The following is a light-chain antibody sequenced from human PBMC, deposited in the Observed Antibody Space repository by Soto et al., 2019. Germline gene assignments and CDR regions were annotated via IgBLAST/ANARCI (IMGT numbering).Light chain of an antibody. CDR2: GAY. J-gene: IGKJ4*01. CDR3: QQYNKWPLT. V-gene: IGKV3-15*01. CDR1: VSVSSN. Sequence: DIVVTQSPATLSVSQGERATLSSMASVSVSSNLALYQQKPGQAPRPLIYGAYTRATGIPARFSGSGSGTEFTLTISRLQSEDFAVYYCQQYNKWPLTFGGGTNVEIK.